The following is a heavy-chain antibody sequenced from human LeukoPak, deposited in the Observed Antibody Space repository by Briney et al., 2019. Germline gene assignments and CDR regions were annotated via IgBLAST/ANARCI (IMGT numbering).Heavy chain of an antibody. V-gene: IGHV3-30*02. D-gene: IGHD5-18*01. Sequence: PGGSLRLSCAASGFTFSSYGMHWVRQAPGKGLEWVAFIRYDGSTKYYADSVKGRFTISRDNSKNTLYLQMNSLRAEDTAMYYCAKDTDITAGAHDYWGQGTLVTVSS. CDR1: GFTFSSYG. CDR2: IRYDGSTK. CDR3: AKDTDITAGAHDY. J-gene: IGHJ4*02.